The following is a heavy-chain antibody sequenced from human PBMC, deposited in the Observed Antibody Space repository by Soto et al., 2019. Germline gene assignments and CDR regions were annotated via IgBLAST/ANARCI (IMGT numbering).Heavy chain of an antibody. J-gene: IGHJ5*02. V-gene: IGHV1-3*01. D-gene: IGHD6-13*01. CDR1: GYTFTSYA. Sequence: AASVKVSCKASGYTFTSYAMHWVRQAPGQRLEWMGWINAGNGNTKYSQKFQGRVTITRDTSASTAYMELSSLRSEDTAVYYCARDPSSKYSSSWSRPVWFDPWGQGTLVTVSS. CDR3: ARDPSSKYSSSWSRPVWFDP. CDR2: INAGNGNT.